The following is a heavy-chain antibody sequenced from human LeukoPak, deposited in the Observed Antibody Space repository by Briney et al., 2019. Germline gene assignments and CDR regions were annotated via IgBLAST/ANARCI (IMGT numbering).Heavy chain of an antibody. CDR2: ISWNSGSI. V-gene: IGHV3-9*01. Sequence: GRSLRLSCAASGFTFDDYAMLWVRQAPGKGLEWVSGISWNSGSIGYADSVKSRFTISRDNAKNSLYLQMNSLRAEDTALYYCAKDNSLDTAMVFDYWGQGTLVTVSS. CDR3: AKDNSLDTAMVFDY. D-gene: IGHD5-18*01. CDR1: GFTFDDYA. J-gene: IGHJ4*02.